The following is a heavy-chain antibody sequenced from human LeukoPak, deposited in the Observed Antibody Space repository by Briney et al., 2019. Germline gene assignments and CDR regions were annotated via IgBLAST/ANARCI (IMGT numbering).Heavy chain of an antibody. V-gene: IGHV3-74*01. CDR2: SNSDGSVT. D-gene: IGHD4-11*01. CDR3: ARPRTYSRATDAFDI. J-gene: IGHJ3*02. CDR1: GFTFSGYW. Sequence: GGSLRLSCAASGFTFSGYWMYWVRQGPGKGLVWVSRSNSDGSVTNYADSVKGRFTISRDNAKNTVYLQMSSLRAEDTAVYYCARPRTYSRATDAFDIWGQGTMVTVSS.